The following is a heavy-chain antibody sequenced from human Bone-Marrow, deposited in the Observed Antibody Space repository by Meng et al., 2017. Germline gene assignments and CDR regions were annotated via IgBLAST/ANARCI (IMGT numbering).Heavy chain of an antibody. D-gene: IGHD6-19*01. Sequence: SETLSLTCTVSGGSISSYYWSWIRQPPGKGLEWIGYIYYSGSTNYNPSLKSRVTISVDTSKNQFSLKLRSVTAADTAVYYCARESVAGFYYYGMDVWGQGTTVTVSS. CDR2: IYYSGST. CDR3: ARESVAGFYYYGMDV. CDR1: GGSISSYY. V-gene: IGHV4-59*01. J-gene: IGHJ6*02.